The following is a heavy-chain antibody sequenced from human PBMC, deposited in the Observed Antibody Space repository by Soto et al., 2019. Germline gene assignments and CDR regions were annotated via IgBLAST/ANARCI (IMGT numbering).Heavy chain of an antibody. V-gene: IGHV1-24*01. CDR2: FDPEDGET. CDR1: GYTLTELS. D-gene: IGHD6-19*01. CDR3: ATYPYSSGWLSAFDI. J-gene: IGHJ3*02. Sequence: ASVKVSCKVSGYTLTELSMHWVRQAPGKGLEWMGGFDPEDGETIYAQKFQGRVTMTEDTSTDTAYMELSSLRSEDTAVYYCATYPYSSGWLSAFDIWGQGTMVTVS.